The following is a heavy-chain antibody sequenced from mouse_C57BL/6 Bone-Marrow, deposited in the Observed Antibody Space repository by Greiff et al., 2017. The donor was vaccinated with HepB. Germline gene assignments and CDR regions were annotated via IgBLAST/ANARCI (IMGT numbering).Heavy chain of an antibody. D-gene: IGHD1-1*01. CDR3: ARGDYG. V-gene: IGHV5-4*03. CDR2: ISDGGSYT. CDR1: GFTFSSYA. Sequence: DVMLVESGGGLVKPGGSLKLSCAASGFTFSSYAMSWVRQTPEKRLEWVATISDGGSYTYYPDNVKGRFTISRDNAKNNLYLQMSHLKSEDTAMYYCARGDYGWGQGTLVTVSA. J-gene: IGHJ3*02.